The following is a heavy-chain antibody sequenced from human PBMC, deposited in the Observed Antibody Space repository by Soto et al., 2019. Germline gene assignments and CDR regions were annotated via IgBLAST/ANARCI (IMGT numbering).Heavy chain of an antibody. CDR3: AAGTSWDSSGYYYVGDY. Sequence: GASVKVSCKASGFTFTSSSVQWVRQDRGQRLEWIGWIVVGSGNTNYAQKFQERVTITRDVSTSTAYMELSSLRSEDTAVYYCAAGTSWDSSGYYYVGDYWGQGTLVTVSS. D-gene: IGHD3-22*01. J-gene: IGHJ4*02. CDR2: IVVGSGNT. V-gene: IGHV1-58*01. CDR1: GFTFTSSS.